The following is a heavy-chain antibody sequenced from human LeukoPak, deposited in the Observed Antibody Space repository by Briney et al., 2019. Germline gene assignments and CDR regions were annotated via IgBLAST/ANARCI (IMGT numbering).Heavy chain of an antibody. V-gene: IGHV4-39*01. CDR2: IYYAGST. CDR1: GGSISSSYYY. Sequence: PSETLSLTCTVSGGSISSSYYYWGWIRQPPGAGLEWLGNIYYAGSTYDNPSLKSRITMSVDTSKNQFSLRLSSVTAADTAVYYCASLYCSGGSCYPRYWGQGTLVAVSS. J-gene: IGHJ4*02. CDR3: ASLYCSGGSCYPRY. D-gene: IGHD2-15*01.